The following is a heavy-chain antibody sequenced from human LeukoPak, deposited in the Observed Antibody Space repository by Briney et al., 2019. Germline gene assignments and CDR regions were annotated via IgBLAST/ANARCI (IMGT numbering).Heavy chain of an antibody. Sequence: SETLSLTCTVSGGSISSSSYYWGWIRQPPGKGLEWIGSIYYSGSTNYNPSLKSRVTISVDTSKNQFSLKLSSVTAADTAVYYCARALAYCGGDCWENAFDIWGQGTMVTVSS. CDR1: GGSISSSSYY. CDR3: ARALAYCGGDCWENAFDI. CDR2: IYYSGST. V-gene: IGHV4-39*07. D-gene: IGHD2-21*02. J-gene: IGHJ3*02.